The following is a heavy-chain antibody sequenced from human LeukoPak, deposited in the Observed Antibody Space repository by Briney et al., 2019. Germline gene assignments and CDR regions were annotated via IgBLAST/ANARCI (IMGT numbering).Heavy chain of an antibody. Sequence: ISSSSSYIYYADSVKGRFTISRDNAKNSLYLQMNSLRAEDTAVYYCAKARYYDSSGYYLDYWGQGTLVTVSS. D-gene: IGHD3-22*01. CDR3: AKARYYDSSGYYLDY. J-gene: IGHJ4*02. CDR2: ISSSSSYI. V-gene: IGHV3-21*01.